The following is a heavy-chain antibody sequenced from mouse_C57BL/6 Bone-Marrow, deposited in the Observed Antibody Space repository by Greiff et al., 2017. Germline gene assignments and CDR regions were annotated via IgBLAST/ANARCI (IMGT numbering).Heavy chain of an antibody. CDR3: ARGATMVTTDFDY. D-gene: IGHD2-2*01. CDR1: GYTFTSYG. Sequence: QVQLQQSGAELARPGASVKLSCKASGYTFTSYGIRWVKQRPGQGLEWIGEIYPRSGNTYYNEKFKGKATLTADTSSSPAYMELRSLTSEDSAVYFWARGATMVTTDFDYWGQGTTLTVSS. CDR2: IYPRSGNT. V-gene: IGHV1-81*01. J-gene: IGHJ2*01.